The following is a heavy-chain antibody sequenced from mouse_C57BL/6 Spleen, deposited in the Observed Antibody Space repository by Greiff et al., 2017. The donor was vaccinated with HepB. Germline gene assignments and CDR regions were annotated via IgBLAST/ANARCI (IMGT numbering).Heavy chain of an antibody. CDR1: GYTFTSYW. CDR2: IYPGSGST. Sequence: QVQLQQSGAELVKPGASVKMSCKASGYTFTSYWITWVKQRPGQGLEWIGDIYPGSGSTNYNEKFKSKATLTVDTSSSTAYMQLSSLTSEDSAVYYCARSYYDYDWFAYWGQGTLVTVSA. V-gene: IGHV1-55*01. J-gene: IGHJ3*01. D-gene: IGHD2-4*01. CDR3: ARSYYDYDWFAY.